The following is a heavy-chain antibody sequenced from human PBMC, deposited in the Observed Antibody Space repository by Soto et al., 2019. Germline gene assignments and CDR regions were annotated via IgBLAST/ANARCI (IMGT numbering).Heavy chain of an antibody. CDR3: AIVVAGTHGMDV. D-gene: IGHD6-19*01. Sequence: QVQLVQSGAEVKKPGSSVKVSCKASGGTFSSYTISWVRQAPGQGLEWMGRIIPILGIANYAQKFQGRVTITADKSTSTAYMELSSLRSEDTAVYYCAIVVAGTHGMDVWGQGTTVTVSS. V-gene: IGHV1-69*02. CDR2: IIPILGIA. J-gene: IGHJ6*02. CDR1: GGTFSSYT.